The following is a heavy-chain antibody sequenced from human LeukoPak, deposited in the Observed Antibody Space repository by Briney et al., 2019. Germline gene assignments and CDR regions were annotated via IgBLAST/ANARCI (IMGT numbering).Heavy chain of an antibody. CDR3: ARGDLYSGSSIGY. CDR1: GYPFSAYF. J-gene: IGHJ4*02. Sequence: ASVKVSCKASGYPFSAYFMHWVRQAPGQGLEWMGWINPNSGGTNSVQKFQGRVTMTRDTSINTAYMELSSLRSDDTAVYYCARGDLYSGSSIGYWGQGTPVTVSS. D-gene: IGHD1-26*01. V-gene: IGHV1-2*02. CDR2: INPNSGGT.